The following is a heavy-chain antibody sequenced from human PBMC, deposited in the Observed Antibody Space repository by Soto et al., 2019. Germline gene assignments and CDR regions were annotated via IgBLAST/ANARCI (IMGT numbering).Heavy chain of an antibody. J-gene: IGHJ4*02. CDR1: GVSISNSSYY. Sequence: QLQLQESGPGLVKPSETLSLTCTVSGVSISNSSYYWGWIRRPPGKGLERIGTIYYSGITYYNPALQSRVPISVDRPKNQFSLKLTTVTAADTAVDYCARHGSNWGQGTLVTVSS. V-gene: IGHV4-39*01. CDR3: ARHGSN. CDR2: IYYSGIT.